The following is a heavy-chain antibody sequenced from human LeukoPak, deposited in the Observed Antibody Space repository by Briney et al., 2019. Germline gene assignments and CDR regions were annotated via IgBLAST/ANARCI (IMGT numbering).Heavy chain of an antibody. CDR2: ISPGGTNI. Sequence: GGSLRLSCAASGFTFSDYYMNWIRQAPGKGLEWVSYISPGGTNIYYADSVKGRFTVSRDNAKSSLYLHMNSLRAEDTALYYCAREGLIGGSGSFYPDYWGQGTLVTVSS. CDR3: AREGLIGGSGSFYPDY. V-gene: IGHV3-11*01. J-gene: IGHJ4*02. D-gene: IGHD3-10*01. CDR1: GFTFSDYY.